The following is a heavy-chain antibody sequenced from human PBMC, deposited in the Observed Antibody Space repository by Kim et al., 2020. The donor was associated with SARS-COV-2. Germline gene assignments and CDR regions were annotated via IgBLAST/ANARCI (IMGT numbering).Heavy chain of an antibody. CDR2: ISYDGSNK. CDR3: ARSLEYQLLYGYFDY. V-gene: IGHV3-30-3*01. D-gene: IGHD2-2*02. J-gene: IGHJ4*02. Sequence: GGSLRLSCAASGFTFSSYAMHWVRQAPGKGLEWVAVISYDGSNKYYADSVKGRFTISRDNSKNTLYLQMNSLRAEDTAVYYCARSLEYQLLYGYFDYWGQGTLVTVSS. CDR1: GFTFSSYA.